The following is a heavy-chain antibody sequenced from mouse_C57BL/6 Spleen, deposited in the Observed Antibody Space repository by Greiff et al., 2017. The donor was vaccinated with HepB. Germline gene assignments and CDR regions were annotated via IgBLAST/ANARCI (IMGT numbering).Heavy chain of an antibody. D-gene: IGHD1-1*01. J-gene: IGHJ2*01. CDR3: ARHEEALITTVVLDD. CDR1: GYTFTEYT. Sequence: QVHVKQSGAELVKPGASVKLSCKASGYTFTEYTIHWVKQRSGQGLEWIGWFYPGSGSIKYNEKFKDKATLTADKSSSTVYMELSRLTSEDSAVYFCARHEEALITTVVLDDWGQGTTLTVSS. CDR2: FYPGSGSI. V-gene: IGHV1-62-2*01.